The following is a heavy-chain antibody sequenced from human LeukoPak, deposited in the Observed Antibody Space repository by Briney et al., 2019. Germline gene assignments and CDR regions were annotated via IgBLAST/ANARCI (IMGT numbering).Heavy chain of an antibody. Sequence: ASVKVSCKASGGTFSSYTISWVRQAPGQGLEWMGRIIPILGIANYAQKFQGRVTITADKSTSTAYMELSSLRSEDTAVYYCARDRNLEGIALSNWFDPWGQGTLVTVSP. CDR2: IIPILGIA. V-gene: IGHV1-69*04. D-gene: IGHD6-13*01. CDR1: GGTFSSYT. J-gene: IGHJ5*02. CDR3: ARDRNLEGIALSNWFDP.